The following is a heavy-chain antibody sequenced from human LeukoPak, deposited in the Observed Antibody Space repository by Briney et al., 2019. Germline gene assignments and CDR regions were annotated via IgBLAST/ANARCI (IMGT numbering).Heavy chain of an antibody. D-gene: IGHD4-17*01. J-gene: IGHJ4*02. V-gene: IGHV1-69*05. CDR2: IIPIFGTA. CDR3: ARWNTVTTFFDY. CDR1: GGTFSSYA. Sequence: SVKVSCKASGGTFSSYAISWVRQAPGQGLEWMGRIIPIFGTANYAQKFQGRVTITTDESTSTAYMEPSSLRSEDTAVYYCARWNTVTTFFDYWGQGTLVTVSS.